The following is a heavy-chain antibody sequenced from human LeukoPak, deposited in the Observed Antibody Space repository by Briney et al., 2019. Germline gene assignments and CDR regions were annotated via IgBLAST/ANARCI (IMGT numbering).Heavy chain of an antibody. D-gene: IGHD5-24*01. CDR2: IWPDDSDK. J-gene: IGHJ4*02. Sequence: GESLKISCKGSGYSFTSYWIGWVRQVPGKGLEWMGLIWPDDSDKRYSPSFQGQVTISADKSISTAYLQWSRLKASDTAMYYCARQGKDGYRVVDYWGQGTLVTVSS. CDR3: ARQGKDGYRVVDY. CDR1: GYSFTSYW. V-gene: IGHV5-51*01.